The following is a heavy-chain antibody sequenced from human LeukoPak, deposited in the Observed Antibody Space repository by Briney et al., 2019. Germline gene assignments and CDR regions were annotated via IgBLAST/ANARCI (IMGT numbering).Heavy chain of an antibody. CDR1: GFTFSSYW. CDR2: INSDGSST. J-gene: IGHJ4*02. V-gene: IGHV3-74*01. D-gene: IGHD3-3*01. CDR3: AREVSGDFWSGYYTPGTFDY. Sequence: GGPLRLSCAASGFTFSSYWMHWVRQAPGKGLVWVSRINSDGSSTIYADSVKGRFTISRDDAKNTLYLQMNSLRAEDTAVYYCAREVSGDFWSGYYTPGTFDYWGQGTLVTVSS.